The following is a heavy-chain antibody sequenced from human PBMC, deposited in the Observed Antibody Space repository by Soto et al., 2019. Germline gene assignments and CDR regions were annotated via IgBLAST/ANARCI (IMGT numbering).Heavy chain of an antibody. Sequence: PGESLKISCKGAGDSFPNSWIGWVRQMPGKGLEWIGIIYPGDSDTRYSPSFQGQVTISADKSINTAYLQWSSLKASDTAMYYCAIPPRYCTDGVCYIGVDYWGQGTLVTVSS. CDR1: GDSFPNSW. D-gene: IGHD2-8*01. J-gene: IGHJ4*02. V-gene: IGHV5-51*01. CDR3: AIPPRYCTDGVCYIGVDY. CDR2: IYPGDSDT.